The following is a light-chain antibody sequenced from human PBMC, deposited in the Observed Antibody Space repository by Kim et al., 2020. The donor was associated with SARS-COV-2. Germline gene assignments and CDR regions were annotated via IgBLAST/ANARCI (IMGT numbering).Light chain of an antibody. CDR1: QGISKY. J-gene: IGKJ4*01. V-gene: IGKV1-16*01. Sequence: DIQMTQSPHSLSASVGDRVTITCRASQGISKYLAWYQQIPGKAPKSLIYGASTLQSGVPSRFSASGSGTDFTLTITSLQPEDFATYCRQQYDSYPLTVGGGTKVDIK. CDR2: GAS. CDR3: QQYDSYPLT.